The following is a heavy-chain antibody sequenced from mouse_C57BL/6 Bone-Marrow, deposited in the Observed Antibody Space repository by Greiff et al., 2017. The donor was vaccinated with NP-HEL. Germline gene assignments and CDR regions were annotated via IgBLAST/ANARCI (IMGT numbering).Heavy chain of an antibody. CDR2: ISYSGST. CDR3: ARSPLWLRRNYYAMDY. D-gene: IGHD2-2*01. Sequence: VQLQQSGPGLAKPSQTLSLTCSVTGYSITSDYWNWIRKFPGNKLEYMGYISYSGSTYYNPSLKSRISITRDTSKNQYYLQLNSVTTEDTATYYYARSPLWLRRNYYAMDYWGQGTSVTVSS. V-gene: IGHV3-8*01. CDR1: GYSITSDY. J-gene: IGHJ4*01.